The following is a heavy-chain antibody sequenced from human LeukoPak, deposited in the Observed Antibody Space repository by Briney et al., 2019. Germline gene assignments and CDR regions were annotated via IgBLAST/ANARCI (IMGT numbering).Heavy chain of an antibody. CDR3: ARGIDGFGELSFDY. CDR1: GYTFTGYY. D-gene: IGHD3-10*01. V-gene: IGHV1-2*02. Sequence: ASVKVSCKASGYTFTGYYMHWVRQAPGQGLEWMGWINPNSGGTNYAQKFQGGVTMTRDTSISTAYMELSRLRSDDTAVYYCARGIDGFGELSFDYWGQGTLVTVSS. CDR2: INPNSGGT. J-gene: IGHJ4*02.